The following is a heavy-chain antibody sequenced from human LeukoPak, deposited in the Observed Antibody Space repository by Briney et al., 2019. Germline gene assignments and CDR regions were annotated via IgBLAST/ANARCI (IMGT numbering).Heavy chain of an antibody. CDR1: RYNFINYD. J-gene: IGHJ6*02. CDR3: ARGYDYFHGMDV. Sequence: ASVKLSCKASRYNFINYDINWDRQAPGQGLEYMGWMNPNSGYTGSAQKFHGRVTMTRDTSIQTAYLELTTLTSDDTAVYYCARGYDYFHGMDVWGQGTTVSVSS. V-gene: IGHV1-8*02. CDR2: MNPNSGYT.